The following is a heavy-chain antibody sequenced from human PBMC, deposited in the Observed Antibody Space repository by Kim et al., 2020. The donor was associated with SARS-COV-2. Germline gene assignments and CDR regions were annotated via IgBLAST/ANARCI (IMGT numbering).Heavy chain of an antibody. CDR3: ASQGGYSGYEVNWFDP. Sequence: SVKVSCKASGGTFSSYAISWVRQAPGQGLEWMGRIIPILGIANYAQKFQGRVTITADKSTSTAYMELSSLRSEDTAVYYCASQGGYSGYEVNWFDPWGQGTLVTVSS. CDR1: GGTFSSYA. CDR2: IIPILGIA. J-gene: IGHJ5*02. V-gene: IGHV1-69*04. D-gene: IGHD5-12*01.